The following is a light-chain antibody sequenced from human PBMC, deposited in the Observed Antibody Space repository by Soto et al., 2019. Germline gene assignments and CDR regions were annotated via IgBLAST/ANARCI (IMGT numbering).Light chain of an antibody. Sequence: EIVLTQSPGTLSLSPGESATLSCRATQSVSSSQVAWYQQKPGQAPRLLIYGASSRATGIPDRFSGSGSGTAFTVTISTLEPEDFGVYYCQQYGTSPHTFAQGTKLVVK. J-gene: IGKJ2*01. V-gene: IGKV3-20*01. CDR3: QQYGTSPHT. CDR1: QSVSSSQ. CDR2: GAS.